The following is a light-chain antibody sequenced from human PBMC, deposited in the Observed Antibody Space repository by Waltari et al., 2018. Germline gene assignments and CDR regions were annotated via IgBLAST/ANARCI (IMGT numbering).Light chain of an antibody. Sequence: QSVLTQPPSVSGAPGQRVTISCTGSTPNIRADYDVRWYQNLPGTAPRLLIYGDINRPSGVPDRFSGSKSGNSAALTITGLHAEDEANYFCLSYDSSLSAFVFGGGTKLTV. CDR3: LSYDSSLSAFV. J-gene: IGLJ3*02. CDR2: GDI. V-gene: IGLV1-40*01. CDR1: TPNIRADYD.